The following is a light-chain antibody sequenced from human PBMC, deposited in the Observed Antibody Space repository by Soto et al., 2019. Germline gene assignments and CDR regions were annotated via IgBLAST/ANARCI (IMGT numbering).Light chain of an antibody. CDR1: HNIITN. J-gene: IGKJ1*01. CDR3: HQYYSWPRGT. CDR2: FAS. V-gene: IGKV3-15*01. Sequence: DIVMTQSPVTLSVYPEERATLSCRASHNIITNLAWYQQKPGQAPRLLIFFASTRVTGIPARFSGSGSGTEFTLTISSLQSEDFAVYYCHQYYSWPRGTFGQGTKVDI.